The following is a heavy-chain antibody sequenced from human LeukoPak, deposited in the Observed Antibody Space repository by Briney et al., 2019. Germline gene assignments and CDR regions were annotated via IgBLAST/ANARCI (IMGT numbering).Heavy chain of an antibody. CDR1: GGSISSGSYY. CDR2: IYTSGST. Sequence: PSQTLSLTCTVSGGSISSGSYYWSWIRQPAGKGLEWIGRIYTSGSTNYNPSLKSRVTISVDTSKNQFSLKLSSVTAADTAVYYCARGDYDILTGYYKNWFDPRGQGTLVTVSS. J-gene: IGHJ5*02. V-gene: IGHV4-61*02. D-gene: IGHD3-9*01. CDR3: ARGDYDILTGYYKNWFDP.